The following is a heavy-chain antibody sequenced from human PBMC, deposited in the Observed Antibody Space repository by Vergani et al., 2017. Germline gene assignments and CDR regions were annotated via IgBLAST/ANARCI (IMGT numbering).Heavy chain of an antibody. J-gene: IGHJ4*02. CDR3: AKDQGSAARPTGPDY. CDR1: GGTFSSYA. CDR2: IIPIFGTA. D-gene: IGHD1-14*01. Sequence: QVQLVQSGAEVKKPGSSVKVSCKASGGTFSSYAISWVRQAPGQGLEWRGGIIPIFGTANYAQKFQGRVTITADESTSTAYMARSSLRSEDTAVYYSAKDQGSAARPTGPDYWGQGTLVTVSS. V-gene: IGHV1-69*01.